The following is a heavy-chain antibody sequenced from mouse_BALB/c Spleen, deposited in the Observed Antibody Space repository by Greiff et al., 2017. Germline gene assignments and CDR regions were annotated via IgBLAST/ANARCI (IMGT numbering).Heavy chain of an antibody. CDR3: ATLQLGYAMDY. CDR1: GFTFSSYT. D-gene: IGHD3-1*01. CDR2: ISNGGGST. J-gene: IGHJ4*01. V-gene: IGHV5-12-2*01. Sequence: EVQRVESGGGLVQPGGSLKLSCAASGFTFSSYTMSWVRQTPEKRLEWVAYISNGGGSTYYPDTVKGRFTISRDNAKNTLYLQMSSLKSEDTAMYYCATLQLGYAMDYWGQGTSVTVSS.